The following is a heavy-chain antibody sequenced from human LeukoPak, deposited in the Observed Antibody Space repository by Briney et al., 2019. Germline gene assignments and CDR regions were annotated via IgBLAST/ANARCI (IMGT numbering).Heavy chain of an antibody. V-gene: IGHV3-23*01. CDR1: GFAFGSEA. J-gene: IGHJ1*01. D-gene: IGHD3-22*01. CDR2: ISPGGGTT. CDR3: TKDITVQIWLLGFNS. Sequence: GGSLRLSCAVSGFAFGSEAMSWVRQSPARGLEWVASISPGGGTTYYADYVKGRFTISRDNSKNTLYLQMNSLRAEDTAVYYCTKDITVQIWLLGFNSWGQGTLVTVAS.